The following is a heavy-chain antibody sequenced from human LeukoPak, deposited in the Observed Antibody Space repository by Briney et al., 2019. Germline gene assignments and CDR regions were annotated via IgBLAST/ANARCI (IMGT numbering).Heavy chain of an antibody. CDR2: IYSGGST. D-gene: IGHD5-18*01. J-gene: IGHJ4*02. V-gene: IGHV3-66*02. Sequence: GGSLRLSCAASGFTVSSNYMSWVRQAPGKGLEWVSVIYSGGSTYYADSVKGRFTISRDNSKNTLYLQMNSLRAEDTAVYYCARVAVDTAMPDYSGQGTLVTVSS. CDR1: GFTVSSNY. CDR3: ARVAVDTAMPDY.